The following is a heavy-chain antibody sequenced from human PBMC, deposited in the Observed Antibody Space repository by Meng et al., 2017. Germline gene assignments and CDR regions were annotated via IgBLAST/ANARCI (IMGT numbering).Heavy chain of an antibody. D-gene: IGHD4-23*01. Sequence: GESLKISCAASGFTFSSYWMHWVRQAPGKGLVWVSRINSDGSSTSYADSVKGRFTISRDNAKNTLYLQMNSLRAEDTAVYYCARFSYGGNSDYWGQGPLVTVSS. CDR3: ARFSYGGNSDY. V-gene: IGHV3-74*01. J-gene: IGHJ4*02. CDR1: GFTFSSYW. CDR2: INSDGSST.